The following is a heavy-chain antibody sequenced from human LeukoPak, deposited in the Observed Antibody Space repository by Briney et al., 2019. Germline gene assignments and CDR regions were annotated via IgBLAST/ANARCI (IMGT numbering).Heavy chain of an antibody. CDR2: IIPIFGTA. V-gene: IGHV1-69*05. CDR1: GGTFSSYA. Sequence: GASVKVSCKASGGTFSSYAISWVRQAPGQGLEWMGGIIPIFGTANYAQKFQGRVTITTDESTSTAYMELSSLRSEDTAVYYCARSQPGYRSSTSCHPVWDYMDVWGKGTTVTVSS. CDR3: ARSQPGYRSSTSCHPVWDYMDV. D-gene: IGHD2-2*01. J-gene: IGHJ6*03.